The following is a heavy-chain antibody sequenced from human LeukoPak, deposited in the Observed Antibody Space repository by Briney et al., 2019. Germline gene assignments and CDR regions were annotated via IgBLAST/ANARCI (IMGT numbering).Heavy chain of an antibody. Sequence: GGSLRLSCAASGFSVSNNYMSWVRQAPGKGLEWVSVIYSGGSAFYADSAKGRFTISRDNSKNTLYLQMNSLRAEDTAVYYCASDSYSPEYFQHWGQGTLVTVSS. CDR2: IYSGGSA. CDR3: ASDSYSPEYFQH. V-gene: IGHV3-66*01. CDR1: GFSVSNNY. D-gene: IGHD2-15*01. J-gene: IGHJ1*01.